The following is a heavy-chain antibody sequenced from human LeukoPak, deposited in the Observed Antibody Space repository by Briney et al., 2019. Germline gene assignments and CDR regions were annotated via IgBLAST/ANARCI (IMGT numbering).Heavy chain of an antibody. CDR2: ISGSGGST. V-gene: IGHV3-23*01. J-gene: IGHJ4*02. D-gene: IGHD3-9*01. CDR1: GGTFSNYG. CDR3: SRATSYDILTGYSDY. Sequence: GGSLRLCCAASGGTFSNYGMSWVRQAPGRGLEWVSAISGSGGSTYYADSVKGRFTISRDNAKTSLYLQMNSLRAEDTAVYYCSRATSYDILTGYSDYWGQGTLVTVSS.